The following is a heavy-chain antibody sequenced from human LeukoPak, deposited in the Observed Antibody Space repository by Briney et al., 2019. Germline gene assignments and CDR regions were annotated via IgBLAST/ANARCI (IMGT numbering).Heavy chain of an antibody. CDR2: ISYDGSNK. CDR1: GFTFSSYG. J-gene: IGHJ4*02. Sequence: RSLRLSCAASGFTFSSYGMHWVRQAPGKGLEWVAVISYDGSNKYYADSVKGRFTISRDNSKNTLYLQMNSPRAEDTAVYYCAKDFLGTYYDYVWGSYRYTGFDYWGQGTLVTVSS. V-gene: IGHV3-30*18. D-gene: IGHD3-16*02. CDR3: AKDFLGTYYDYVWGSYRYTGFDY.